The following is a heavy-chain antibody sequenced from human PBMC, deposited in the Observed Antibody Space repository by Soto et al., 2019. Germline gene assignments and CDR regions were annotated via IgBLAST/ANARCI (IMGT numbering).Heavy chain of an antibody. CDR1: GFSSSSYS. CDR3: ARLEAIFGVVKNGISFGA. Sequence: PGGSLRLSCKASGFSSSSYSMSWVRQAPAKGPEWVSTINGGGDRTYYADSVKGRFTISRDNSENTLYLQMNSLRDDDTAVYYCARLEAIFGVVKNGISFGAWGQGTLVTVSS. CDR2: INGGGDRT. D-gene: IGHD3-3*01. J-gene: IGHJ5*02. V-gene: IGHV3-23*01.